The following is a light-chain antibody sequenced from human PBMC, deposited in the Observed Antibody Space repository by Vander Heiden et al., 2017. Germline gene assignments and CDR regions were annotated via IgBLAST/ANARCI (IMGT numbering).Light chain of an antibody. Sequence: EIVMTQSPATLSASLGERATVSCRASQSVSSNLAWYRQKPGQAHGLLIYGASTRAIGSAVRFSGSGSGSEFTLTISILRSEDFAVEYCQRYKNWTQCTFGQGTKLEIK. J-gene: IGKJ2*02. CDR2: GAS. V-gene: IGKV3-15*01. CDR3: QRYKNWTQCT. CDR1: QSVSSN.